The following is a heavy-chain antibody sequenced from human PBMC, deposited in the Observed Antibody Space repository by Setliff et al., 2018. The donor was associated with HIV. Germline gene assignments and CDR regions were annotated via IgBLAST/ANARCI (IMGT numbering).Heavy chain of an antibody. J-gene: IGHJ4*02. D-gene: IGHD2-15*01. Sequence: GGSLRLSCAASGLTVSSNYITWVRQAPGKGLEWVSVIYSGGSRYYADSVKGRFTISRDNSKNTLYLQMNSLRAEDTAVYYCARSGYCIGEVCYRGPLEYWGQGVLVTVSS. CDR3: ARSGYCIGEVCYRGPLEY. CDR1: GLTVSSNY. CDR2: IYSGGSR. V-gene: IGHV3-66*01.